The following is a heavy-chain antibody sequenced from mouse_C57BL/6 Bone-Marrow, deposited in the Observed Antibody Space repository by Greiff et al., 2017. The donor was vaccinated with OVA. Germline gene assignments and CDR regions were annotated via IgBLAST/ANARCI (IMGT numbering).Heavy chain of an antibody. CDR2: IHPNSGST. V-gene: IGHV1-64*01. D-gene: IGHD1-1*01. J-gene: IGHJ2*01. Sequence: QVQLQQPGAELVKPGASVKLSCKASGYTFTSYWMHWVKQRPGQGLEWIGMIHPNSGSTNYNEKFKSKATLTVDKSSSTAYMQLSSLTSEDSAVYYCARSNNGSRRGYFDYWGQGTTLTVSS. CDR3: ARSNNGSRRGYFDY. CDR1: GYTFTSYW.